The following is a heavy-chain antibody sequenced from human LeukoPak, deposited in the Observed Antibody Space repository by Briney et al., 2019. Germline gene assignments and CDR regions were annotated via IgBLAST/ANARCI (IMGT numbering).Heavy chain of an antibody. Sequence: GGSLRLSCVASGFTFSSHGMHWVRQAPGKGLEWVAFIRYDGSNKYYADSVKGRFTISRDNAKNSLYLQMNSLRAEDTALYYCAKDAGGSGWYFDYWGQGTLVTVSS. CDR2: IRYDGSNK. CDR3: AKDAGGSGWYFDY. V-gene: IGHV3-30*02. CDR1: GFTFSSHG. D-gene: IGHD6-19*01. J-gene: IGHJ4*02.